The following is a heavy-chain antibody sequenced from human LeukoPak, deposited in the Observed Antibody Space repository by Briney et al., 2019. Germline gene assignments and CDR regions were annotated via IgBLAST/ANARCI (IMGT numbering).Heavy chain of an antibody. V-gene: IGHV3-7*01. CDR1: GFTFSSYW. Sequence: GGSLRLSCAASGFTFSSYWMSWVRQAPGKGLEWVANIKQDGSEKYYVDSVKGRFTISRDNAKNSLYLQVNSLRAEDTAVYSCARILGYCGSTTCFLAFDYWGQGTLVTVSS. CDR3: ARILGYCGSTTCFLAFDY. J-gene: IGHJ4*02. CDR2: IKQDGSEK. D-gene: IGHD2-2*01.